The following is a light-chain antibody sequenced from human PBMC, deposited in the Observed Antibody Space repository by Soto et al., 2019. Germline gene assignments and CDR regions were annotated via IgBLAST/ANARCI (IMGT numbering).Light chain of an antibody. CDR3: CSYTGSSRDV. CDR2: EVT. Sequence: QSALTQPASVSGSPGQSITISCTGFSSDIGTYNLVSWYQQHPGKAPKLMIYEVTKRPSGVSNRFSGSKSGYTASLTVSGLQGEDEADYYCCSYTGSSRDVFGPGSKVTVL. J-gene: IGLJ1*01. V-gene: IGLV2-23*02. CDR1: SSDIGTYNL.